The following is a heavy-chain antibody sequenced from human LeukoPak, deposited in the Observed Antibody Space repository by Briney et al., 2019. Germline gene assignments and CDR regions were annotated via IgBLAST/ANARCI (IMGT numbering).Heavy chain of an antibody. CDR1: GFTFNDYY. V-gene: IGHV3-11*01. CDR2: INIGGTNT. Sequence: GGSLRLSCAASGFTFNDYYMSWIRQAPGKGLEWLSYINIGGTNTHYADSVKGRFTISRDNAKKSLYLEMNNLRAEDTAVYYCATSNAAFDTWGPGVLVTVSS. CDR3: ATSNAAFDT. J-gene: IGHJ5*01.